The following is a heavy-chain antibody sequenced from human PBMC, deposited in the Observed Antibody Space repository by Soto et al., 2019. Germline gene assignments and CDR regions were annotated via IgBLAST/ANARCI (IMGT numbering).Heavy chain of an antibody. CDR3: AKARGYCSSTSFFYCYGSYYYGMYF. CDR2: IYYSGST. D-gene: IGHD2-2*01. J-gene: IGHJ6*02. Sequence: SETLSLTCTVSGGSISSGDYYWSWIRQPPGKGLEWIGYIYYSGSTYYNPSLKSRVTISVDTSKNQFSLKLSSVTAADTAVYYCAKARGYCSSTSFFYCYGSYYYGMYFWGQGSTVP. CDR1: GGSISSGDYY. V-gene: IGHV4-30-4*01.